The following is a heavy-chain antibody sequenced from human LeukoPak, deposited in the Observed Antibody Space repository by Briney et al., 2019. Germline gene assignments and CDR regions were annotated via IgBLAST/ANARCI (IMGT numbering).Heavy chain of an antibody. J-gene: IGHJ4*02. V-gene: IGHV1-2*02. D-gene: IGHD3-10*01. Sequence: ASVKVSCKASGYTFTGYYMHWVRQAPGQGLERMGWINPNSGGTNYAQKFQGRVTMTRDTSISTAYMELSRLRSDDTAVYYCARGPLTYYYGSGSYRPPPIDYWGQGTLVTVSS. CDR2: INPNSGGT. CDR1: GYTFTGYY. CDR3: ARGPLTYYYGSGSYRPPPIDY.